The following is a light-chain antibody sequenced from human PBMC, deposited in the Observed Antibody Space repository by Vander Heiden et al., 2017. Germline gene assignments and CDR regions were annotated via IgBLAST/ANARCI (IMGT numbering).Light chain of an antibody. CDR3: HHPGLS. CDR2: GAS. J-gene: IGKJ4*01. Sequence: EIVLTQSPGTLSLSPGDRATLSCRASQSVTSSYLAWYQHKPGQAPRLHIYGASSRATGIPDRFSGSGSGSDFTLTITRLQPEDFAVYYCHHPGLSFGGGTKVEIK. CDR1: QSVTSSY. V-gene: IGKV3-20*01.